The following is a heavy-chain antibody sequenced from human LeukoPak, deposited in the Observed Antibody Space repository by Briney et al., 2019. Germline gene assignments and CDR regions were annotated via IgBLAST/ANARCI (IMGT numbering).Heavy chain of an antibody. Sequence: GGSLRLSCAASGFTFSSYSMNWVRQAPGKGLEWVSSISSSSSYIYYADSVKGRFTISRDNSKNNVYLQMNSLSDEDRAIYYCVKDSDWGRYDDWGQGTVVTVSS. CDR1: GFTFSSYS. J-gene: IGHJ1*01. CDR3: VKDSDWGRYDD. D-gene: IGHD3-16*01. V-gene: IGHV3-21*04. CDR2: ISSSSSYI.